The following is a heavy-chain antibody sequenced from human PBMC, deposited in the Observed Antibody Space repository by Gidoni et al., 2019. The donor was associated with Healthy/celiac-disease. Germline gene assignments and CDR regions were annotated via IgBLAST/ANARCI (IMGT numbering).Heavy chain of an antibody. V-gene: IGHV3-43*01. J-gene: IGHJ4*02. Sequence: EVQLVESGGVVVQPGGSLRLSCAASGFTFDDYTMHWVRQAPGKGLEWVSLISWDGGSTYYADSVKGRFTISRDNSKNSLYLQMNSLRTEDTALYYCAKDIHYDSSGQGYFDYWGQGTLVTVSS. CDR3: AKDIHYDSSGQGYFDY. CDR2: ISWDGGST. CDR1: GFTFDDYT. D-gene: IGHD3-22*01.